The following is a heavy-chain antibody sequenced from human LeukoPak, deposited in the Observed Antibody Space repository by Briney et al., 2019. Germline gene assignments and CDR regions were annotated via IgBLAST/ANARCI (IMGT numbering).Heavy chain of an antibody. V-gene: IGHV4-34*01. CDR3: ARGTCYDFWDNWFDP. J-gene: IGHJ5*02. CDR1: GGSFSGYY. Sequence: SETLSLTCAVYGGSFSGYYWNWIRQPPGKGLEWIGEINHSGSTNYNPSLKSRVTISVDTSKNQFSLKLSSVTAADTAVYYCARGTCYDFWDNWFDPWGQGTLVTVSS. CDR2: INHSGST. D-gene: IGHD3-3*01.